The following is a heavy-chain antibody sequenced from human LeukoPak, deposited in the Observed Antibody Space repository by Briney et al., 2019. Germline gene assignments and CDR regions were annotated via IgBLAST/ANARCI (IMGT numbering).Heavy chain of an antibody. J-gene: IGHJ5*02. CDR2: INIGGTNT. Sequence: GGSLRLSCAASGFTFNDYYMSWIRQATGKGLEWLSYINIGGTNTHYADSVKGRFTISRDNAKKSLYLEMNNLRAEDTAVYYCATDGAGFDTWGQGVLVTVSS. CDR1: GFTFNDYY. V-gene: IGHV3-11*01. CDR3: ATDGAGFDT.